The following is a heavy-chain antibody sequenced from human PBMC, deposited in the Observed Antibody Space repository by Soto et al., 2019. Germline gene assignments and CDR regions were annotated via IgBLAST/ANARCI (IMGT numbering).Heavy chain of an antibody. D-gene: IGHD3-16*01. V-gene: IGHV1-8*01. J-gene: IGHJ5*02. Sequence: ASVKVSCKASGYTFTSYDINWVRQATGQGLEWMGWMNPNSGNTGYAQKFQGRVTMTRNTSISTAYMELSSLRSEDTAVYYCARGPPIMITFGGVTRPTNWFDPWGQGTLVTVSS. CDR3: ARGPPIMITFGGVTRPTNWFDP. CDR1: GYTFTSYD. CDR2: MNPNSGNT.